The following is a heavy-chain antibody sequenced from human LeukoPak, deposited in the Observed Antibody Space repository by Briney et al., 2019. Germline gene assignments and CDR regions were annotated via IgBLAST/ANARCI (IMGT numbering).Heavy chain of an antibody. CDR1: GGSFSCYY. Sequence: SETLSLTCAVYGGSFSCYYWSWFRPPPGKGLEWIGYIYYSGSTNYNPSLKSRVTISGDTSKNQFSLRLSSVTAADTAVYYCARRDSSGYYVYWGQGTLVTVSS. CDR3: ARRDSSGYYVY. CDR2: IYYSGST. D-gene: IGHD3-22*01. J-gene: IGHJ4*02. V-gene: IGHV4-59*08.